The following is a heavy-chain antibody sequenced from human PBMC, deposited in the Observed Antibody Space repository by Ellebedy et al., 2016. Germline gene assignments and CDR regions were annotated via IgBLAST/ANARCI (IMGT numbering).Heavy chain of an antibody. Sequence: GSLRLXXTVSGGSISSGTYSGGWIRQTPGKGLEWIGNIYYSGYTYYNPSLKTRVTISIDTSKNQFSLKLSSVTAADTAVYYCARGGTYGSGSYIYYFDYWGQGTLVTVSS. J-gene: IGHJ4*02. CDR2: IYYSGYT. V-gene: IGHV4-39*07. CDR3: ARGGTYGSGSYIYYFDY. D-gene: IGHD3-10*01. CDR1: GGSISSGTYS.